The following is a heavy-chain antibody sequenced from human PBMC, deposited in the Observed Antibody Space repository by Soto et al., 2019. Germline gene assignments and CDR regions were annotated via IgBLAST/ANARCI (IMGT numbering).Heavy chain of an antibody. CDR2: ISPGSRYP. V-gene: IGHV3-11*06. J-gene: IGHJ5*02. D-gene: IGHD2-15*01. CDR1: GSTFVDSY. Sequence: GGSLRLSCAGSGSTFVDSYMGWSRQAPGKGLEWLSYISPGSRYPAYADSVKGRFTISRDNAKRSLYLQMMSLTAEDTAIYYCVRGGGGGLFDPWGQGTMVTVSS. CDR3: VRGGGGGLFDP.